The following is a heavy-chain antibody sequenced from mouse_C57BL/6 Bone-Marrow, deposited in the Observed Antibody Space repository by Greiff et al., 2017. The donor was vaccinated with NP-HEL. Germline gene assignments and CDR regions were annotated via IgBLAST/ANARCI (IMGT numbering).Heavy chain of an antibody. D-gene: IGHD1-1*01. J-gene: IGHJ2*01. CDR1: GYAFSSSW. Sequence: VQLQQSGPELVKPGASVKISCKASGYAFSSSWMNWVKQRPGKGLEWIGRIYPGDGDTNYNGKFKGKATLTADKSSSTAYMQLSSLTSEDSAVYFCAHYYGSSPNYWGQGTTLTVSS. CDR3: AHYYGSSPNY. V-gene: IGHV1-82*01. CDR2: IYPGDGDT.